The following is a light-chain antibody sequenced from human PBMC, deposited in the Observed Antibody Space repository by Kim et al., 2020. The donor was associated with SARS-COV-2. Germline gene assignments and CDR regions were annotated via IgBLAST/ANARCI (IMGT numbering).Light chain of an antibody. Sequence: LSPGERATLSCRVSQSVGTILAWYQQKSGQAPRLLIYDASNRATGIPARFSGSGSGTDFTLTISSLEPEDFAVYYCEQRRSWPLTFGGGTKVDIK. CDR1: QSVGTI. CDR2: DAS. CDR3: EQRRSWPLT. V-gene: IGKV3-11*01. J-gene: IGKJ4*01.